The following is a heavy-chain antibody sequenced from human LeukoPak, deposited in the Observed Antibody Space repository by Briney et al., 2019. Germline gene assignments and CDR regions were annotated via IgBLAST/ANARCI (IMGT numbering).Heavy chain of an antibody. V-gene: IGHV3-33*06. CDR1: GFTFSSYG. Sequence: GGSLRLSCAASGFTFSSYGMHWVRQAPGKGLEWEAVIWYDGSNKYYADSVKGRFTISRDNSKNTLYLQMNSLRAEDTAVYYCAKSGRPYSSNWFDPWGQGTLVTVSS. J-gene: IGHJ5*02. CDR2: IWYDGSNK. CDR3: AKSGRPYSSNWFDP. D-gene: IGHD3-10*01.